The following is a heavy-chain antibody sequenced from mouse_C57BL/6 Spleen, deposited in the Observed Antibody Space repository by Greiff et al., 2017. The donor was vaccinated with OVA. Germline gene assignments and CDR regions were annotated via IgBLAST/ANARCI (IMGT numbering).Heavy chain of an antibody. CDR1: GYTFTSYW. Sequence: VQLQQSGAELVMPGASVKLSCKASGYTFTSYWMHWVKQRPGQGLEWIGEIDPSDSYTNYNQKFKGKSTLTVDKSSSTAYMQLSSLTSEDSAVYYCASSTMVTRVFDYWGQGTTLTVSS. J-gene: IGHJ2*01. V-gene: IGHV1-69*01. D-gene: IGHD2-2*01. CDR2: IDPSDSYT. CDR3: ASSTMVTRVFDY.